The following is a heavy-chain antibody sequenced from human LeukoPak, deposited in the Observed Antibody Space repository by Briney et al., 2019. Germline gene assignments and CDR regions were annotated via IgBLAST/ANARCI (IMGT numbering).Heavy chain of an antibody. D-gene: IGHD3-16*01. V-gene: IGHV4-4*07. CDR2: IYTSGST. CDR1: GGSISSYY. J-gene: IGHJ3*02. CDR3: ARDYPAHLYYMGDAFDI. Sequence: SETLSLTCTVSGGSISSYYWSWIRQPAGKGLEWIGRIYTSGSTNYNPSLKSRVTMSVDTSKNQFSLKLSSVTAADTAVYYCARDYPAHLYYMGDAFDIWGQGTMVTVSS.